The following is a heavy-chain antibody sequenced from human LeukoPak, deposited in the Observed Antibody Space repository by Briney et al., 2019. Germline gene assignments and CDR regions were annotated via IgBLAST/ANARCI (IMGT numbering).Heavy chain of an antibody. CDR1: GGSISSSSYY. D-gene: IGHD1-26*01. J-gene: IGHJ4*02. CDR3: ARHAVGATPVDY. Sequence: SETLSLTCTVSGGSISSSSYYWGWIRQPPGKGLEWIGSIYYSGSTYYNPSLKSRVTISVDTSKNQFSLKLSSVTAADTAVYYCARHAVGATPVDYWGQGTLVTVSS. CDR2: IYYSGST. V-gene: IGHV4-39*01.